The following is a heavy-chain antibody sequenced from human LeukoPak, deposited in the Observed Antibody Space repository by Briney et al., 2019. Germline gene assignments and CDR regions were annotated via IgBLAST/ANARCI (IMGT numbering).Heavy chain of an antibody. CDR2: IYSGDSDT. J-gene: IGHJ4*02. D-gene: IGHD2-2*01. CDR3: ARQHCSSTSCSFDY. V-gene: IGHV5-51*01. Sequence: GESLKISCQGSGYSFTSYWIGWVRQVPGKGMGWMGIIYSGDSDTRYSPSFQGQVTTSADKSIRTAYLQWSSVKASDTAMYYCARQHCSSTSCSFDYWGQGTLVTVSS. CDR1: GYSFTSYW.